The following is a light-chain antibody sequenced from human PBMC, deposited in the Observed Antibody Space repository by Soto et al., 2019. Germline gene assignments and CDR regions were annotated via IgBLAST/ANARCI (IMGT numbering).Light chain of an antibody. CDR3: CSYAGSSTFYV. J-gene: IGLJ1*01. V-gene: IGLV2-23*01. CDR2: EGS. Sequence: QSALTQPASVSGSPGQSITISCTGTSSDVGSYNLVSWYQQHPGKAPNLMIYEGSKRPSGVSNRFSGSKSGNTASLTISGLQAEDEADYYRCSYAGSSTFYVLGSGTKLTVL. CDR1: SSDVGSYNL.